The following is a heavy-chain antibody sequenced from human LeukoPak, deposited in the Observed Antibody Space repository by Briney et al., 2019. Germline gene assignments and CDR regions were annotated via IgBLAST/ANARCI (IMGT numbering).Heavy chain of an antibody. Sequence: GGSLRLSCAASGFTFDDYAMHWVRQAPGKGLEWVSGISWNSGSMCYADSVKGRFTISRDNAKNSLYLQMNSLRAEDTALYYCAKSNYGSGSYYFDYWGQGTLVTVSS. V-gene: IGHV3-9*01. J-gene: IGHJ4*02. D-gene: IGHD3-10*01. CDR1: GFTFDDYA. CDR2: ISWNSGSM. CDR3: AKSNYGSGSYYFDY.